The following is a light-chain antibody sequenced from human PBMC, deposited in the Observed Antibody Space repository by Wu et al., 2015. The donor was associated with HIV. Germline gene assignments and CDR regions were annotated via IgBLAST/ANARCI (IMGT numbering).Light chain of an antibody. CDR3: QQYHHWPQT. J-gene: IGKJ1*01. CDR1: HPIDNH. Sequence: EIVMTQSPATLSVSPGESATLSCRADHPIDNHVAWYQQKPGQAPRLLIYGASTRASGSTARFTCSGSGTEFALTITSMQSEDSAVYFCQQYHHWPQTFGQGTKVEIK. V-gene: IGKV3-15*01. CDR2: GAS.